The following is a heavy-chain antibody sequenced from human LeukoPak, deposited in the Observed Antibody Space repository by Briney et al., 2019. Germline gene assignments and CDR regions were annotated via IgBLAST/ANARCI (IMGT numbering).Heavy chain of an antibody. CDR1: GGSISSYY. V-gene: IGHV4-59*01. CDR2: IYYSGST. Sequence: PSETLSLTCTVSGGSISSYYWSWIRQPPGKGLEWIGYIYYSGSTNYNPSLKSRVTISVDTSKNQFSLKLSSVTAADAAVYYCAGDSSAGSGSPFDYWGQGTLVTVSS. D-gene: IGHD3-10*01. CDR3: AGDSSAGSGSPFDY. J-gene: IGHJ4*02.